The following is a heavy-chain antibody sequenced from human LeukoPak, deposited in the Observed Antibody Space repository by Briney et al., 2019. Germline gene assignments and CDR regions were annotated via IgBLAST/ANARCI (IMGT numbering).Heavy chain of an antibody. CDR1: GFTFSSYA. Sequence: SGGSLRLSCAASGFTFSSYAMHWVRQAPGKGLEWVAVISYDGSNKYYADSVKGRFTISRDNSKNTLYLQMNSLRAEDTAVYYCAKSDIVVVPALFDPWGQGTLVTVSS. CDR3: AKSDIVVVPALFDP. J-gene: IGHJ5*02. V-gene: IGHV3-30-3*02. D-gene: IGHD2-2*01. CDR2: ISYDGSNK.